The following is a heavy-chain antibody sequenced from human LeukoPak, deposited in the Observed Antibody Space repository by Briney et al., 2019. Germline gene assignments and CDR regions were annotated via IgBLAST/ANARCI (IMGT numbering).Heavy chain of an antibody. J-gene: IGHJ5*02. CDR1: GYTSTGYY. Sequence: ASVKVSCKASGYTSTGYYMHWVRQAPGQGLEWMGWINLNSGGTNYAQKFQGRVTMTRDTSISTAYMELSRLRSDDTAVYYCARGGGSGWYDLVFWFDPWGQGTLVTVSS. V-gene: IGHV1-2*02. CDR2: INLNSGGT. D-gene: IGHD6-19*01. CDR3: ARGGGSGWYDLVFWFDP.